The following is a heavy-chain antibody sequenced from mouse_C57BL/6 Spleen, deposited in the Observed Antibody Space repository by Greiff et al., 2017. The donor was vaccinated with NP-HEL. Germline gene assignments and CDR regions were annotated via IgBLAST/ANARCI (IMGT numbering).Heavy chain of an antibody. CDR1: GYTFTDYN. CDR2: INPNNGGT. V-gene: IGHV1-18*01. J-gene: IGHJ1*03. D-gene: IGHD2-3*01. Sequence: EVQLQQSGPELVKPGASVKIPCKASGYTFTDYNMDWVKQSHGKSLEWIGDINPNNGGTIYNQKFKGKATLTVDKSSSTAYMALRSLTSEDTAVYYCARYPLYDGYYDWYFDVWGTGTTVTVSS. CDR3: ARYPLYDGYYDWYFDV.